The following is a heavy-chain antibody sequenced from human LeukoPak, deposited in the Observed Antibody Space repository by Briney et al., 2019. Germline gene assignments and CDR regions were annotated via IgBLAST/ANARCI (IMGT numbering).Heavy chain of an antibody. Sequence: PSETLTLSCTASGGSISSYGMSWVRQPPGKGLEWIGYIYYTGSTNYNPSLKSRVTISVDTSKNQLSLELRSVTAADTAVYYCARQDSGTYLTPLEIWGPGKAVTASS. D-gene: IGHD1-26*01. CDR2: IYYTGST. J-gene: IGHJ3*02. V-gene: IGHV4-59*08. CDR3: ARQDSGTYLTPLEI. CDR1: GGSISSYG.